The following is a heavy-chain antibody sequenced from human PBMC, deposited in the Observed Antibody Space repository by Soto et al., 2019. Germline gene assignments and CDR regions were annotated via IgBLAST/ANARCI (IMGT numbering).Heavy chain of an antibody. J-gene: IGHJ6*02. V-gene: IGHV3-23*01. D-gene: IGHD6-19*01. CDR2: ISGSGGST. CDR1: GFTFSSYA. CDR3: ARDSKAPQWLVLGRYYGMDV. Sequence: EVQLLESGGGLVQPGGSLRLSCAASGFTFSSYAMSWVRQAPGKGLEWVSAISGSGGSTYYADSVKGRFTISRDNSKNTLYLQMNSLRAEDTAVYYCARDSKAPQWLVLGRYYGMDVWGQGTTVTVSS.